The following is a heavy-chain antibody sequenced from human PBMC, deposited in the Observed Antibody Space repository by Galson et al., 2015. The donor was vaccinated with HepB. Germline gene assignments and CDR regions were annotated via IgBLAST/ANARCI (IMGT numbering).Heavy chain of an antibody. V-gene: IGHV3-7*01. Sequence: SLRLSCAASGFTFSSYWMSWVRQAPGKGLEWVANIKQDGSEKYYVDSVKGRFTISRDNAKNSLYLQMNSLRAEDTAVYYCARDAWGWEYYYDSSGYYYRPPSDYWGQGTLITVSS. CDR2: IKQDGSEK. CDR1: GFTFSSYW. J-gene: IGHJ4*02. D-gene: IGHD3-22*01. CDR3: ARDAWGWEYYYDSSGYYYRPPSDY.